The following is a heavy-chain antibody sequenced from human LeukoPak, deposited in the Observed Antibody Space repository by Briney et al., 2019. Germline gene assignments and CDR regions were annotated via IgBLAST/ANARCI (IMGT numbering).Heavy chain of an antibody. Sequence: ASVKVSCKASGYTFTGYYMHWVRQAPAQGLEWMGWINPNSGGTNYAQKFQGRVNMTRDTTSNTANMELSRLRSDDTAVYYGARGVQTTGQGRDYSNYYMDLWGKGTTVTVSS. CDR2: INPNSGGT. CDR1: GYTFTGYY. V-gene: IGHV1-2*02. CDR3: ARGVQTTGQGRDYSNYYMDL. J-gene: IGHJ6*03. D-gene: IGHD4-17*01.